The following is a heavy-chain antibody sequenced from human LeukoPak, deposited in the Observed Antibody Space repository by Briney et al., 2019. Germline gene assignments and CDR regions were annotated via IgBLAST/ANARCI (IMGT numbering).Heavy chain of an antibody. V-gene: IGHV3-23*01. CDR3: AKNRFAGIDY. CDR2: ISGSGNST. D-gene: IGHD3-10*01. J-gene: IGHJ4*02. Sequence: GGSLRLSCAASGFTFSSYGMSWVRQAPGEGLEWVSLISGSGNSTYYADSVKGRFTISRDNSKNTLYLQMNSLRAEDTAVYYCAKNRFAGIDYWGQGTLVTVSS. CDR1: GFTFSSYG.